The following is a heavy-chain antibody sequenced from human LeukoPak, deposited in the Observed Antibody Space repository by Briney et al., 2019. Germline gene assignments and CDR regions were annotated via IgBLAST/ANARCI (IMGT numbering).Heavy chain of an antibody. CDR3: ARGSPPQIQLWFRWFDP. D-gene: IGHD5-18*01. CDR2: INHSGST. CDR1: GGSISSSSYY. V-gene: IGHV4-39*07. J-gene: IGHJ5*02. Sequence: SETLSLTCTVSGGSISSSSYYWGWIRQPPGKGLEWIGEINHSGSTNYNPSLKSRVTISVDTSKNQFSLKLSSVTAADTAVYYCARGSPPQIQLWFRWFDPWGQGTLVTVSS.